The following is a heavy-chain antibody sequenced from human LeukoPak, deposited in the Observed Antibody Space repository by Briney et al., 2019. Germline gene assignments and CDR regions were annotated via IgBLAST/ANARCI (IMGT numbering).Heavy chain of an antibody. CDR3: AGDSSSSEYGWFDP. CDR2: IYTSGST. CDR1: GGSISSYY. Sequence: ASETLSLTCTVSGGSISSYYWSWIRQPPGKGLEWIGYIYTSGSTNYNPSLKSRVTISVDTSKNQFSLKLSSVTAADTAVYYCAGDSSSSEYGWFDPWGQGTLVTVSS. V-gene: IGHV4-4*09. D-gene: IGHD6-6*01. J-gene: IGHJ5*02.